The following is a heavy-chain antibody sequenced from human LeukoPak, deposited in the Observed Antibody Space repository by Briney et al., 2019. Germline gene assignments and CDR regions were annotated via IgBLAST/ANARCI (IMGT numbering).Heavy chain of an antibody. V-gene: IGHV3-33*03. J-gene: IGHJ4*02. CDR3: AKAARLGPSHFDY. D-gene: IGHD6-25*01. CDR1: GFTFTAYG. Sequence: GGSLRLSCATSGFTFTAYGLHWVRQAPGMGLEWVAVVWVDGNNKFYADSVKGRFTISRDNSRNTLYLHMISLRDDDTAVYYCAKAARLGPSHFDYWGRGTLVTVSS. CDR2: VWVDGNNK.